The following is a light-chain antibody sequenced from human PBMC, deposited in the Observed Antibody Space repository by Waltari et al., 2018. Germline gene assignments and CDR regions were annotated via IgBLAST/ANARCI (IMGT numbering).Light chain of an antibody. CDR2: EVT. CDR3: CSYAGLGIYV. J-gene: IGLJ1*01. V-gene: IGLV2-23*02. CDR1: SSDVGNYNL. Sequence: QSGLTQPASVSGSPGQSIPIPCTGTSSDVGNYNLVSWYQQYPGKAPKLMVYEVTKRTSGVSDRFSGSKSGNTASLTISGLQSEDEADYYCCSYAGLGIYVFGTGTKVTVL.